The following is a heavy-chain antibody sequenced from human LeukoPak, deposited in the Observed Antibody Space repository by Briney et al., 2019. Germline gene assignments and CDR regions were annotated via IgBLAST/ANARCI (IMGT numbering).Heavy chain of an antibody. V-gene: IGHV1-69*13. CDR2: IIPIFGTA. Sequence: ASVKVSCKASGGTFISYAISWVRQAPGQGLEWMGGIIPIFGTANYAQKFQGRVTITADESTSTAYMELSSLRSEDTAVYYCARAPYYYDSSGYYELNYWGQGTLVTVSS. CDR1: GGTFISYA. J-gene: IGHJ4*02. D-gene: IGHD3-22*01. CDR3: ARAPYYYDSSGYYELNY.